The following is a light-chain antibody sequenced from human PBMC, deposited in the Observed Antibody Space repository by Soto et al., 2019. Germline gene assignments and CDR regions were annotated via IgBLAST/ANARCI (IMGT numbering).Light chain of an antibody. CDR1: QSVSSNY. CDR3: QQYGSSLVVT. CDR2: GAS. J-gene: IGKJ1*01. Sequence: EVVLTQSPGTLSLSPGERATLSCRASQSVSSNYLAWYQQKPGQAPRLLIYGASNRATGIPDRFSGSGSATDFPLTISRLEPEDFAVYYCQQYGSSLVVTFGQGTKVEIK. V-gene: IGKV3-20*01.